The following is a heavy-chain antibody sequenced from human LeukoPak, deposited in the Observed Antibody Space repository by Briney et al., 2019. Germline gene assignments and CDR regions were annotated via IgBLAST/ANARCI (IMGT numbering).Heavy chain of an antibody. V-gene: IGHV3-30*03. CDR2: ISSDGSKR. CDR3: ARMGGLVSIAAAGTPDY. D-gene: IGHD6-13*01. J-gene: IGHJ4*02. CDR1: GFTFSSYS. Sequence: GGSLRLSCAASGFTFSSYSMNWVRQAPGKGLDWVAVISSDGSKRSYADSVRGRFTISRDNSKNTLYLQINSLRAEDTAVYYCARMGGLVSIAAAGTPDYWGQGTLVTVSS.